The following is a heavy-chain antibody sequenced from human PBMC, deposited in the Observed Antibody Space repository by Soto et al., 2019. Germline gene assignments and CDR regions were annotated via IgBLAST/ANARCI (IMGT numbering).Heavy chain of an antibody. Sequence: GGSLRLSCAASGFTFSNYGMHWVRQAPGRGLEWVAVIWYDGNNKYYADSVKGRFTISSDNSKNTLYLQMDSLRAEDTAVYYCARGRGYNYGLGDYRGQGTRVTVSS. CDR3: ARGRGYNYGLGDY. V-gene: IGHV3-33*01. CDR1: GFTFSNYG. D-gene: IGHD5-18*01. CDR2: IWYDGNNK. J-gene: IGHJ4*02.